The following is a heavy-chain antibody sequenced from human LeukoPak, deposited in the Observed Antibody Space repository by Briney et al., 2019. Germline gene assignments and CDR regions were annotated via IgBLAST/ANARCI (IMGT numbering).Heavy chain of an antibody. CDR1: GFTFSNYW. Sequence: GGSLRLSCAASGFTFSNYWMHWVRQVPGKGLVWVSRINDDGSATFYADSVKGRFTISRDNAMNTLFLQMNSLSAEDTALYYCAREILAPGKTHDYWGQGTLVTVSS. V-gene: IGHV3-74*01. CDR2: INDDGSAT. CDR3: AREILAPGKTHDY. J-gene: IGHJ4*02.